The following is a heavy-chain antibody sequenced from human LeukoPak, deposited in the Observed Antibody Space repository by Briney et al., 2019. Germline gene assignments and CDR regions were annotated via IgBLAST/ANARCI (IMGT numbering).Heavy chain of an antibody. D-gene: IGHD6-6*01. Sequence: PGGSLRLSCAASGFTFSDSDMHWVRQASGKGLEWVALIWSRGTTKYYADSLKGRFTISRDNSNNTLYLQMNSLSAEDTAVYFCVRRGSSSSFDYWGQGTLVTVSS. J-gene: IGHJ4*02. CDR2: IWSRGTTK. CDR1: GFTFSDSD. V-gene: IGHV3-33*08. CDR3: VRRGSSSSFDY.